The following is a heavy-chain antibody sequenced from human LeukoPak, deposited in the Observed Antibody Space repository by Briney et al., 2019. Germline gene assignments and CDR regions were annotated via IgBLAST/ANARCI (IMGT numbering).Heavy chain of an antibody. CDR1: GFDFSNNG. CDR2: IRYDAANQ. CDR3: AKDIAVSDSYFDY. V-gene: IGHV3-30*02. J-gene: IGHJ4*02. D-gene: IGHD6-19*01. Sequence: PGGSLRLSCGASGFDFSNNGMHWVRQAPGKGLERVAFIRYDAANQYYADSVKGRFTISRDNSKNTLYLEMDSLRSEDTAIYHCAKDIAVSDSYFDYWGQGTLVTVTS.